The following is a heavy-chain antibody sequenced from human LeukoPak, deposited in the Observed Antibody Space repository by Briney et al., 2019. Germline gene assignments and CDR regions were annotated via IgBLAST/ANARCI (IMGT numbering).Heavy chain of an antibody. J-gene: IGHJ4*02. Sequence: GGSLRLSRAASGFTFSSYDMNWVRQAPGKGLEWVSYVSGSSSTIFYADSVKGRFTISRDNAKNSVYLQVNSLRAEDTAVYYCAREVTAVDYWGQGTLVTVSS. CDR2: VSGSSSTI. CDR1: GFTFSSYD. D-gene: IGHD2-21*02. V-gene: IGHV3-48*01. CDR3: AREVTAVDY.